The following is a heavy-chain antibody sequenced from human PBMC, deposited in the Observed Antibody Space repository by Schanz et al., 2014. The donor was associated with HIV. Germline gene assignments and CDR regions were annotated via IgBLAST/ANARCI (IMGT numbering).Heavy chain of an antibody. Sequence: QVQLVESGGGVVQPGRSLRLSCAASGFTFSSHGMHWVRQAPGKGLEWGAVIWYDGTDKYYAGSVKGRFTISRDNSQNTMYLQMNRLRAEDTAVYYCARENPLYYYLHGGPFDIWGRGTMVSVSS. CDR1: GFTFSSHG. V-gene: IGHV3-33*01. J-gene: IGHJ3*02. CDR2: IWYDGTDK. CDR3: ARENPLYYYLHGGPFDI. D-gene: IGHD3-10*01.